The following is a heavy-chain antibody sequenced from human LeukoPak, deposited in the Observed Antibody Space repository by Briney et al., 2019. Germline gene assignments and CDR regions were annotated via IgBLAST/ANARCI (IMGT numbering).Heavy chain of an antibody. D-gene: IGHD4-11*01. J-gene: IGHJ6*03. Sequence: GESLKISCKGSGYSFTSYWIGWVRQMPGKGLEWMGIIYPGDSDTKYSPSFQGQVTISADKSISTAYLQWSSLKASDTAMYYCARLVTTRTYYMDVWGKGTTVTVSS. CDR1: GYSFTSYW. V-gene: IGHV5-51*01. CDR3: ARLVTTRTYYMDV. CDR2: IYPGDSDT.